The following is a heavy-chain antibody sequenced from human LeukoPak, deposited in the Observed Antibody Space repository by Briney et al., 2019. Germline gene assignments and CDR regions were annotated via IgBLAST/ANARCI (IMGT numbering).Heavy chain of an antibody. CDR3: ARGRGIQLWTYFAS. D-gene: IGHD5-18*01. CDR2: IYYSGST. J-gene: IGHJ4*02. CDR1: GGSISSYY. Sequence: SETLSLTCTVSGGSISSYYWSWIRQPPGKGLEYMGYIYYSGSTSYNPSLKTRVTISVDTSNNQFSLKLRSVTAADTAVYHCARGRGIQLWTYFASWGKGPLVTASP. V-gene: IGHV4-59*01.